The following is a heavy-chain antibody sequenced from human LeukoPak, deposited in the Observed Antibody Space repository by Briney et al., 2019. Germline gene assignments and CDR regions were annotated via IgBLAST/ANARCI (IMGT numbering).Heavy chain of an antibody. CDR3: ARGRGGWFDP. Sequence: GGSLRLSCAASGFTFSDYSMNWVRQAPGKGLEWVSSISSSSSHIYYADSVKGRFTISRDNAKNSLYLQMNSLRAEDTAVYSCARGRGGWFDPWGQGTLVTVSS. V-gene: IGHV3-21*01. J-gene: IGHJ5*02. CDR2: ISSSSSHI. CDR1: GFTFSDYS.